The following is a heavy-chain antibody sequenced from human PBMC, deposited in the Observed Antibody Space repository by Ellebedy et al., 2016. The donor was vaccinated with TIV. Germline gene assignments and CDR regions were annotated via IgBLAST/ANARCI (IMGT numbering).Heavy chain of an antibody. J-gene: IGHJ2*01. CDR1: GYTFTGYY. CDR2: INPNSGGT. CDR3: ARDPPRTGDSYFDL. D-gene: IGHD1-1*01. V-gene: IGHV1-2*02. Sequence: ASVKVSCKASGYTFTGYYVNWLRQAPGQGLEWMGWINPNSGGTYYAQKFQGRVTMTRDTSISTAYMDLSRLRSDDTAVYYCARDPPRTGDSYFDLWGRGTLVTVSS.